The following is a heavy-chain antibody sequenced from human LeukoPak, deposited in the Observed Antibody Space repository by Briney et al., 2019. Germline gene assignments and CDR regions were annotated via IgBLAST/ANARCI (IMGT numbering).Heavy chain of an antibody. CDR2: ISSSSSYI. Sequence: GGSLRLSCAASGFTFSSYSMNWVRQAPGKGLEWVSSISSSSSYIYYADSVKGRFTISRDNAKNSLYLQMNSLRADDTAVYYCARGVSIVGATFYYYYYGMDVWGQGTTVTVSS. CDR1: GFTFSSYS. V-gene: IGHV3-21*04. D-gene: IGHD1-26*01. J-gene: IGHJ6*02. CDR3: ARGVSIVGATFYYYYYGMDV.